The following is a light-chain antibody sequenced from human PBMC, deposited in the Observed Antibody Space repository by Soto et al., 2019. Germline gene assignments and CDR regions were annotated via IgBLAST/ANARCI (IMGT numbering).Light chain of an antibody. CDR1: SSDVGGYNY. CDR3: SSYTSSSTLSTYV. CDR2: DVS. J-gene: IGLJ1*01. V-gene: IGLV2-14*03. Sequence: QSVLTQSASVSGSPGQSITISCTGTSSDVGGYNYVSWYQHHPGKAPKLMIYDVSNRPSGVSNSYSGSKSGNTASLINYGLHAEDEADYYCSSYTSSSTLSTYVFGTGTKVTV.